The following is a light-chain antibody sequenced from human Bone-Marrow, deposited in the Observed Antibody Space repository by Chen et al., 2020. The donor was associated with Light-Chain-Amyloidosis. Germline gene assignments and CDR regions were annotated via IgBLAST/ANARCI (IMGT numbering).Light chain of an antibody. CDR1: TSNIGNNF. CDR2: RNN. Sequence: QSILTQPPSASGTPGQRVTISCSGSTSNIGNNFVHWYQHLPGTAPKLLISRNNSRPSGVPPGFSGSKAVTSASQAISGLRSEDEADYYCGTWDDSVRGPVFGGGTKLTVL. CDR3: GTWDDSVRGPV. V-gene: IGLV1-47*01. J-gene: IGLJ3*02.